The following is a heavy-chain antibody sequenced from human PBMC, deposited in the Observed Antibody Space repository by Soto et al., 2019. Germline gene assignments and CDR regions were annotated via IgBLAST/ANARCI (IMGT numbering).Heavy chain of an antibody. Sequence: QVQLQESGPGLVKPSETLSLTCTVSGGSISSYYWSWIRQPPGKGLEWIGYIYYSGSTNYNPSLKSRVTISVDTSKNQFSLKLSSVTAADTAVDYCARGGMGWRETSCYHYWGQGTLVTVSS. CDR3: ARGGMGWRETSCYHY. CDR1: GGSISSYY. CDR2: IYYSGST. D-gene: IGHD2-2*01. J-gene: IGHJ4*02. V-gene: IGHV4-59*01.